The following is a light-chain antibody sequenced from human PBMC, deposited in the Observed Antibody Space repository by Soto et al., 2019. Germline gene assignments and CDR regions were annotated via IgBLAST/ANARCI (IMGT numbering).Light chain of an antibody. V-gene: IGLV1-47*01. CDR1: DSNIGSNS. CDR2: KSD. Sequence: QSVLTQPPSASGTPGQRVSITCSGSDSNIGSNSVHWYQQVPGMAPKLLVYKSDQRLSGVPDRFSGSKSVTSASLAISGLRAEDEAEYYCATWDDGLSGVLFGGGTKLTVL. CDR3: ATWDDGLSGVL. J-gene: IGLJ2*01.